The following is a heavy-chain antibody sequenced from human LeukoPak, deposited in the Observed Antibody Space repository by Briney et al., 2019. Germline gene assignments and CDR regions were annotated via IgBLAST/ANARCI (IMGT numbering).Heavy chain of an antibody. CDR1: GGSIKTFY. D-gene: IGHD6-6*01. Sequence: KSSETLSLTCTVSGGSIKTFYWTWIRQPAGKGLEWIGRVFTSGSTNYNPSLKSRVTMSVDTSKNQFSLKLSSVTAADTAVYYCAREVAALNYFDYWGQGTLVTVSS. J-gene: IGHJ4*02. V-gene: IGHV4-4*07. CDR2: VFTSGST. CDR3: AREVAALNYFDY.